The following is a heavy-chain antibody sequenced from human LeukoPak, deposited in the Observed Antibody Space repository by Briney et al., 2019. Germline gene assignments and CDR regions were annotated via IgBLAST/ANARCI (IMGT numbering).Heavy chain of an antibody. D-gene: IGHD2-2*01. CDR1: GFTVSSNY. CDR2: IYSGGST. V-gene: IGHV3-53*01. Sequence: GGSLRLSCAASGFTVSSNYMSWVRQAPGKGLEWVSVIYSGGSTYYADSVKGRFTISRDNSKNTLYLQMNSLRAEGTAVYYCARGDCSSTSCYYYYYYGMDVWGKGTTVTVSS. J-gene: IGHJ6*04. CDR3: ARGDCSSTSCYYYYYYGMDV.